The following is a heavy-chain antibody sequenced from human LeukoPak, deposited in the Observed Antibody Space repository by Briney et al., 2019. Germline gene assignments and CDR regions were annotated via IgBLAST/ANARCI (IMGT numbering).Heavy chain of an antibody. CDR3: ARDHTVVGSVANWFDP. D-gene: IGHD4-23*01. CDR1: GYTFTDYY. V-gene: IGHV1-2*02. Sequence: EASVKVSCKASGYTFTDYYIYWVRQAPGQGLEWMGWVNGNSGGTFYAQSFQGRVTMTRDTSFNTAYMELSSLRSDDTAVYYCARDHTVVGSVANWFDPWGQGTLVTVSS. J-gene: IGHJ5*02. CDR2: VNGNSGGT.